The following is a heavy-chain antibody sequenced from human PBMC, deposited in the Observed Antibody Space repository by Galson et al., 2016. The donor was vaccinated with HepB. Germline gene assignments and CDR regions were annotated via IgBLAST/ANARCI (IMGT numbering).Heavy chain of an antibody. V-gene: IGHV1-69*06. Sequence: SGDSFITYAINWVRQAPGQGPDWMGGIIPLFTAANYAQKFQGRVTITADKSTSTAYMELSRLRSEDTAVYYCVRAHGCSAGSCYPEEDYYYGMDVWGQGTTVTVS. CDR1: GDSFITYA. J-gene: IGHJ6*02. D-gene: IGHD2-15*01. CDR3: VRAHGCSAGSCYPEEDYYYGMDV. CDR2: IIPLFTAA.